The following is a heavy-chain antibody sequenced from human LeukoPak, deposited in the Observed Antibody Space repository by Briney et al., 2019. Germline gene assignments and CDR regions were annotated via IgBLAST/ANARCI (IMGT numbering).Heavy chain of an antibody. CDR3: ARGDGYNLYAFDI. J-gene: IGHJ3*02. Sequence: SETLSLTCTVSGGSISSYYWSWIRQPPGKGLEWIGYIYYSGSTNYNPSLKSRVTISVDTSKNQFSLKLSSVTAADTAVCYCARGDGYNLYAFDIWGQGTMVTVSS. CDR1: GGSISSYY. D-gene: IGHD5-24*01. V-gene: IGHV4-59*01. CDR2: IYYSGST.